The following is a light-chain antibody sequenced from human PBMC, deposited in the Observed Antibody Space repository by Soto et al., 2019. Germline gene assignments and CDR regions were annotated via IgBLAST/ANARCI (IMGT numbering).Light chain of an antibody. CDR1: QNVLYSSNNKNQ. J-gene: IGKJ4*01. CDR3: QKYYSPPLT. Sequence: DIVMTQSPDSLAVSLGERATINCKSSQNVLYSSNNKNQLAWYQQKPGQPPKLLIYWASTRESGVPDRFSGSRSGTDFILTISSLQAEDVAVYYCQKYYSPPLTFGGGTKVEIK. V-gene: IGKV4-1*01. CDR2: WAS.